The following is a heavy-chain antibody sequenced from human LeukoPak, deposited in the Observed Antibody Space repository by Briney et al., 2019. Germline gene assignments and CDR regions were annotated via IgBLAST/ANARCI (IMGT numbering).Heavy chain of an antibody. CDR1: GGTFSSYA. Sequence: ASVKVSCKASGGTFSSYAISWVRQAAGQGVEWMGGIIAIFGTANYAQKFQGRVTITADESTSTAYMELSSLRSEDKAVDYCARGVIVVVVAARGDYYYGMDVWGQGTTVTVSS. J-gene: IGHJ6*02. CDR2: IIAIFGTA. D-gene: IGHD2-15*01. V-gene: IGHV1-69*13. CDR3: ARGVIVVVVAARGDYYYGMDV.